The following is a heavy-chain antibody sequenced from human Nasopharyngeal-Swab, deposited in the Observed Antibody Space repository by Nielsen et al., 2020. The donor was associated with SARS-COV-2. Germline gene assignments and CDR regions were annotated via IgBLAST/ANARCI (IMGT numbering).Heavy chain of an antibody. D-gene: IGHD5-18*01. CDR2: ISGSGGST. CDR3: AKADTAMVGYNWFDP. V-gene: IGHV3-23*01. Sequence: ESLKISCAASGFTFSSYAMSWVRQAPGKGLEWVSAISGSGGSTYYADSVKGRFTIPRDNSKNTLYLQMNSLRAEDTAVYYCAKADTAMVGYNWFDPWGQGTLVTVSS. CDR1: GFTFSSYA. J-gene: IGHJ5*02.